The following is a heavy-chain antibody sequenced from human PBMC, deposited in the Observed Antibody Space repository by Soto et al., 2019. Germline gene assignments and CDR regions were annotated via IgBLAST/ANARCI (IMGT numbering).Heavy chain of an antibody. CDR2: IRAYNGNT. CDR1: GYTFSRYG. D-gene: IGHD4-17*01. V-gene: IGHV1-18*04. Sequence: QVQLVQSGPEVKKPGASVKVSCKASGYTFSRYGISWVRQAPGQGLEWMGWIRAYNGNTKYAQKVQDRVTMTTDTSKSTAYMELRSLRSDDTAVYYCARKEDYGDYVDYWGQGTLVTVSS. J-gene: IGHJ4*02. CDR3: ARKEDYGDYVDY.